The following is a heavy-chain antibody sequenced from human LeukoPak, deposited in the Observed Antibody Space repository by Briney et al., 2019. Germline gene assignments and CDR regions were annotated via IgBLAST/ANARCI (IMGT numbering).Heavy chain of an antibody. CDR3: ATLGLQSDYYYYGMDV. Sequence: SVKVSCKASGGTFSSYAISRVRQAPGQGLGWMGRIIPILGIANYAQKFQGRVTITADKSTSTAYMELSSLRSEDTAVYYCATLGLQSDYYYYGMDVWGQGTTVTVSS. CDR1: GGTFSSYA. D-gene: IGHD4-11*01. CDR2: IIPILGIA. J-gene: IGHJ6*02. V-gene: IGHV1-69*04.